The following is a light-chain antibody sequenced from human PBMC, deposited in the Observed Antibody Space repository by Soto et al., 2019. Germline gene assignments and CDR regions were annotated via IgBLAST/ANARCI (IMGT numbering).Light chain of an antibody. V-gene: IGLV1-40*01. CDR1: SSNIGAGYD. Sequence: QSVLTQPPSVSGAPGQRVTISCTGRSSNIGAGYDVHWYQQLPGRAPKLLIYDNKNRPSGVPDRFSGSNSGTSASLAITGLQAEDEADYYCQSFDNSLRGFYVFGTGTKLTVL. CDR3: QSFDNSLRGFYV. J-gene: IGLJ1*01. CDR2: DNK.